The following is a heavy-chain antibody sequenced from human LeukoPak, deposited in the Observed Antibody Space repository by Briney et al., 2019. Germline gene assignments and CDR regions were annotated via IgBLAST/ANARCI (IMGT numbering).Heavy chain of an antibody. CDR2: IYYSGST. V-gene: IGHV4-59*01. Sequence: SETLSLTCTVSGGSISSYYWSWLRQPPGKGLVWIGYIYYSGSTNYNPSLKSRVTISVDTSKNQFSLKLSSVTAADTAVYYCARMDYAPPNYYYYYMDVWGKGTTVTVSS. CDR3: ARMDYAPPNYYYYYMDV. D-gene: IGHD4-17*01. CDR1: GGSISSYY. J-gene: IGHJ6*03.